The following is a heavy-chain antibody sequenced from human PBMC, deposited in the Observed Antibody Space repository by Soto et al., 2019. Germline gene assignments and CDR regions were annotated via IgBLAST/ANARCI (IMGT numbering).Heavy chain of an antibody. J-gene: IGHJ5*02. V-gene: IGHV3-21*01. D-gene: IGHD3-10*01. CDR1: GFTFSSYS. CDR2: ISSSSSYI. CDR3: ARDPHLTLWFGEPNWFDP. Sequence: GGSLRLSCAASGFTFSSYSMNWVRQAPGKGLEWVSSISSSSSYIYYADSVKGRFTISRDNAKNSLYLQMNSLRAEDTAVYYCARDPHLTLWFGEPNWFDPWGQGTLVTVSS.